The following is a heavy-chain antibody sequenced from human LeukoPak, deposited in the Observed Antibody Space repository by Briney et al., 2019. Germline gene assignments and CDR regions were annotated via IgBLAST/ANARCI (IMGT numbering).Heavy chain of an antibody. V-gene: IGHV1-69*05. Sequence: ASVKVSCKASGGTFSSYAISWVRQAPGQGLEWMGGIIPIFGTANYAQKFQGRVTITTDESTSTAYMELSSLRSEDTAVYYCATARLSGNQYYFDYWGQGTLVTVSS. CDR1: GGTFSSYA. CDR2: IIPIFGTA. D-gene: IGHD4-23*01. J-gene: IGHJ4*02. CDR3: ATARLSGNQYYFDY.